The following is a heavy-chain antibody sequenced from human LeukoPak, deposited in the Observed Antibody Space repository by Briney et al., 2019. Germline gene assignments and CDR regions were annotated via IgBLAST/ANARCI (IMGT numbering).Heavy chain of an antibody. CDR2: ISAYNGST. CDR1: GYTFTSYS. Sequence: ASVKVSCKASGYTFTSYSINWVRQAPGQGLEWMGFISAYNGSTNYAQQLQGRSTMPTEPSTSTAYLALRRLRSAATAVYSCARVGGYDFWSGYKYYSDSMDVWGKGTTVTVYS. J-gene: IGHJ6*03. V-gene: IGHV1-18*01. CDR3: ARVGGYDFWSGYKYYSDSMDV. D-gene: IGHD3-3*01.